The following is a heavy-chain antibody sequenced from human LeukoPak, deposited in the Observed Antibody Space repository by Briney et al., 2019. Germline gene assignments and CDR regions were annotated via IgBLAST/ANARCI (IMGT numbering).Heavy chain of an antibody. D-gene: IGHD1-26*01. CDR2: IIPIFGTA. CDR3: ARMDLGATAFDY. Sequence: AASVKVSCKASGGTFSSYAISWVRQAPGQGLEWMGGIIPIFGTANYAQKFQGRDTITTDESTSTAYMELSSLRSEDTAVYYCARMDLGATAFDYWGQGTLVTVSS. CDR1: GGTFSSYA. J-gene: IGHJ4*02. V-gene: IGHV1-69*05.